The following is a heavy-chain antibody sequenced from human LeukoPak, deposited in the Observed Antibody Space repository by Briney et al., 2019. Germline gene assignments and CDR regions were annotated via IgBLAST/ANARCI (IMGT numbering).Heavy chain of an antibody. D-gene: IGHD6-19*01. CDR2: ISSSGSTI. J-gene: IGHJ3*02. CDR1: GFTFSSYE. Sequence: TGGSLRLSCAASGFTFSSYEMNWVRQAPRKGLEWVSYISSSGSTIYYADSVKGRFTISRDNAKNSLYLQMNSLRAEDTAVYYCARDSLGYSSGWNDAFDIWGQGTMVTVSS. CDR3: ARDSLGYSSGWNDAFDI. V-gene: IGHV3-48*03.